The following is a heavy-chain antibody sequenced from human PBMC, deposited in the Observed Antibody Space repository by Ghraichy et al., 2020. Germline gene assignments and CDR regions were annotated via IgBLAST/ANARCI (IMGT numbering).Heavy chain of an antibody. CDR1: GFTFSSNC. CDR2: IKSDGSST. Sequence: GGSLRLSCAASGFTFSSNCMHWVRQAPGKGLVWVSRIKSDGSSTSYADFVKGRFTISRDNAKNTLYLQMNSLRAEDTAVYYGASVSSGGSWTRFDPWGQGTLVTVSS. CDR3: ASVSSGGSWTRFDP. D-gene: IGHD2-15*01. J-gene: IGHJ5*02. V-gene: IGHV3-74*01.